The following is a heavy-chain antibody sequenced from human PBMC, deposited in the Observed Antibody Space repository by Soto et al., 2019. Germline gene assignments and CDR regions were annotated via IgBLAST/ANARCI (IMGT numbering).Heavy chain of an antibody. Sequence: EVQLLESGGGLVQPGGSLRLSCAASGFTFSSYAMSWVRQAPGKGLEWVSAISGSGGSTYYADSVKGRFTISRDNSKNXLYLQMNSLRAEDTDVYYCAKDHKIVGATNNWFDPWGQGTLVTVSS. CDR3: AKDHKIVGATNNWFDP. CDR1: GFTFSSYA. CDR2: ISGSGGST. V-gene: IGHV3-23*01. J-gene: IGHJ5*02. D-gene: IGHD1-26*01.